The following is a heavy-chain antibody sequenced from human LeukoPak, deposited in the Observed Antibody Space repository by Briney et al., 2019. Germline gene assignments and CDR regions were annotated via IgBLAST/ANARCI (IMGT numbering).Heavy chain of an antibody. Sequence: ASVEVSCKASGYSFTDYAMHWVRQAPGQRPEWMGWINAGNGNTKYSLNFQGRVTITRDTSASTVYMELSSLRSEDTAVYYCARAGYCSRTSCSDAFEIWGQGTMVTVSS. CDR1: GYSFTDYA. V-gene: IGHV1-3*01. CDR3: ARAGYCSRTSCSDAFEI. J-gene: IGHJ3*02. D-gene: IGHD2-2*03. CDR2: INAGNGNT.